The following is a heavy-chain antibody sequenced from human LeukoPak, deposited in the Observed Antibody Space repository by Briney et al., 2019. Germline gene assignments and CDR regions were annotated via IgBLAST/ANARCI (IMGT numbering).Heavy chain of an antibody. CDR3: ARIRITIFGVVSWDYYYMDV. Sequence: GGSLRLSCAVSGFTFSSYGMHWVRQAPGKGLEWVANIKQDGSEKYYVDSVKGRFTISRDNAKNSLYLQMNSLRAEDTAVYYCARIRITIFGVVSWDYYYMDVWGKGTTVTVSS. J-gene: IGHJ6*03. D-gene: IGHD3-3*01. V-gene: IGHV3-7*01. CDR1: GFTFSSYG. CDR2: IKQDGSEK.